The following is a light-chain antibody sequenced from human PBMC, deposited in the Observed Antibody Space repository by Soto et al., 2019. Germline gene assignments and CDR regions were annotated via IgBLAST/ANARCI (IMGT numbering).Light chain of an antibody. V-gene: IGKV3-11*01. CDR2: DAS. CDR3: QQRTNWPLT. CDR1: QSVTTF. Sequence: EIVLTQSPVTLSLSPGERATLSCRASQSVTTFLAWYQQKPGQAPRLLIYDASKRATGIPARFSGSGSGTDFTLTISSLDPEDFAVYYCQQRTNWPLTFGGGTKGEIK. J-gene: IGKJ4*01.